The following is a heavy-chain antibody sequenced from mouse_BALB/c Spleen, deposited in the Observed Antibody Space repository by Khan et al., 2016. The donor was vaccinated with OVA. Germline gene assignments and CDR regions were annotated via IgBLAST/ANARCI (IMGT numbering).Heavy chain of an antibody. Sequence: VELVESGAELVRPGTSVKVSCKASGYAFTNYLIEWVKQRPGQGLEWIGVINPGSGGTNYNEKFKDKATLTADKSSSTAYMQLSSLASDGSAVYFGSRSGYGFGAYWGPGTLVTVSA. CDR2: INPGSGGT. J-gene: IGHJ3*01. V-gene: IGHV1-54*01. CDR3: SRSGYGFGAY. CDR1: GYAFTNYL. D-gene: IGHD3-2*02.